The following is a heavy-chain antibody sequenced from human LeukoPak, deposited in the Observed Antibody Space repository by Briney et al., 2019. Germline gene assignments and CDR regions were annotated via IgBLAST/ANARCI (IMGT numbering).Heavy chain of an antibody. Sequence: ASVKVSCKASGGTFTNYAINWVRQAPGQGLEWMGRIIPFLDVTNYAQNSQGRVTIIADHSTSTAYMELNSLRSEDPAVYYCARGGGVDILTGFQYWGQGTLVTVSS. V-gene: IGHV1-69*04. CDR2: IIPFLDVT. D-gene: IGHD3-9*01. J-gene: IGHJ4*02. CDR3: ARGGGVDILTGFQY. CDR1: GGTFTNYA.